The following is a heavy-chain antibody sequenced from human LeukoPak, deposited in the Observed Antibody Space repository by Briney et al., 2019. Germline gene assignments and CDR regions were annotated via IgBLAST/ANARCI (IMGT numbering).Heavy chain of an antibody. CDR3: ARLTMTTVTTGAFHF. D-gene: IGHD4-17*01. V-gene: IGHV4-4*02. J-gene: IGHJ3*01. CDR2: IYQSGTT. Sequence: PSETLSLTCGVSGGSISSSDWWTWVRQPPGKGLEWIGEIYQSGTTHSNPSLKSRVTLSLDKSKNQFSLKLSSVTAADTAVYYCARLTMTTVTTGAFHFWGQGTMVTVSS. CDR1: GGSISSSDW.